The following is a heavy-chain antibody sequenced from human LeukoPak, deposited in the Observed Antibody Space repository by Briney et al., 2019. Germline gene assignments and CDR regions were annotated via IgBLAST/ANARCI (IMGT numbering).Heavy chain of an antibody. D-gene: IGHD6-19*01. J-gene: IGHJ4*02. CDR2: FDSENNKM. CDR3: ATDRVYRSSGRSWGFFDY. CDR1: LYSLIYLS. V-gene: IGHV1-24*01. Sequence: GASVNVSCKISLYSLIYLSIHWVREAPGEGREWMGGFDSENNKMVYSQKFQGRVTMTEDTSADTAYMELTSLRSEDTAVYFCATDRVYRSSGRSWGFFDYWGQGTLVIVSS.